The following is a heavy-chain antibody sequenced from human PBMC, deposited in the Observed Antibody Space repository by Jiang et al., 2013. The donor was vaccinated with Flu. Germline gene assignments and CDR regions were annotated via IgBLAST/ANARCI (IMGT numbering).Heavy chain of an antibody. V-gene: IGHV3-33*01. CDR2: GSNK. CDR3: AREYTYFWSGYLHYYYYGMDV. D-gene: IGHD3-3*01. J-gene: IGHJ6*02. Sequence: GSNKYYADSVKGRFTISRDNSKNTLYLQMNSLRAEDTAVYYCAREYTYFWSGYLHYYYYGMDVVGPRDHGHRLL.